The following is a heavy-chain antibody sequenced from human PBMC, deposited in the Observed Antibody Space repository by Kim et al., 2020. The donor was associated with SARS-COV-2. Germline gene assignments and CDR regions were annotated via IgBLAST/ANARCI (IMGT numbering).Heavy chain of an antibody. J-gene: IGHJ4*02. V-gene: IGHV1-18*04. CDR2: ISAYNGNT. CDR1: GYTFTSYG. Sequence: ASVKVSCKASGYTFTSYGISWVRQAPGQGLEWMGWISAYNGNTNYAQKLQGRVTMTTDTSTSTAYMELRSLRSDDTAVYYCARDRVGRWLQSTRFDYWRQRTLVTVSA. CDR3: ARDRVGRWLQSTRFDY. D-gene: IGHD5-12*01.